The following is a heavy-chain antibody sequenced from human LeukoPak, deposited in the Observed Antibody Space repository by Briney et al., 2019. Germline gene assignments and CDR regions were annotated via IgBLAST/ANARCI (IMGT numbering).Heavy chain of an antibody. CDR2: IKSKTDGGTT. Sequence: GGSLRLSCPASGFPFNNAWMSWVRQAPGKGLEWVGRIKSKTDGGTTDYAAPVKGRFTISRDDSKNTLYLQMNSLKTEDTAVYYCTTDGDSGSYSISDAFDIWGQGTMVTVSS. D-gene: IGHD1-26*01. CDR1: GFPFNNAW. V-gene: IGHV3-15*01. J-gene: IGHJ3*02. CDR3: TTDGDSGSYSISDAFDI.